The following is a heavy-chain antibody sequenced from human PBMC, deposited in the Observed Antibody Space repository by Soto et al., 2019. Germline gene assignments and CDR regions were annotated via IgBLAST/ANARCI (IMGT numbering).Heavy chain of an antibody. CDR3: ATLPWTGWELLRHYGMDV. CDR1: GFTFDDYA. Sequence: EVQLVESGGGLVQPGRSLRLSCAASGFTFDDYAMHWVRQAPGKGLEWVSGFSWNSGSIGYADSVKGRFTISRDNAKNSLYLQMNSLRAEDTALYYCATLPWTGWELLRHYGMDVWGQGTTVTVSS. D-gene: IGHD1-26*01. J-gene: IGHJ6*02. CDR2: FSWNSGSI. V-gene: IGHV3-9*01.